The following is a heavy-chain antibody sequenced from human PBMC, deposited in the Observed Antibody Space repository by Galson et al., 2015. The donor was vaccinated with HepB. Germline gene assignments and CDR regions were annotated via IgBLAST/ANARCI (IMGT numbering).Heavy chain of an antibody. D-gene: IGHD1-26*01. CDR3: AKEVSGSYYLDY. J-gene: IGHJ4*02. Sequence: SLRLSCAASGFTFSSYAMHWVRQAPGKGLEWVAVISYDGSNKYYADSAKGRFTISRENSQNTLSLQMNSLRAEDTAVYYCAKEVSGSYYLDYWGQGTLVTVSS. CDR1: GFTFSSYA. V-gene: IGHV3-30*18. CDR2: ISYDGSNK.